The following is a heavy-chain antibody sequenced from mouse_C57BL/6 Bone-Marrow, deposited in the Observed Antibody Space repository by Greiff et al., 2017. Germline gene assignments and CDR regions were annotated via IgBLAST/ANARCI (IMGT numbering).Heavy chain of an antibody. D-gene: IGHD2-10*02. Sequence: QVQLQQPGTELVKPGASVKLSCKASGYTFTSYWMHWVKQRPGQGLEWIGNINPSNGGTNYNEKFKSKATLTVDKSSSTAYMQLSSLTSEDAAVYYCARWGYGNYGAWFAYWGQGTLVTVSA. CDR2: INPSNGGT. J-gene: IGHJ3*01. CDR1: GYTFTSYW. V-gene: IGHV1-53*01. CDR3: ARWGYGNYGAWFAY.